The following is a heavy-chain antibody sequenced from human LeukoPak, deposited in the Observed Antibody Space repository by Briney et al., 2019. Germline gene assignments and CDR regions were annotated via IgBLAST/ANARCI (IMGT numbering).Heavy chain of an antibody. Sequence: SGTLSLTCAVSGVSISSSNWWSWVRQPPGKGLEWIGEIYHSGSTNYNPSLKSRVTISVDTSKNQFSLKLSSVTAADTAVYYCARLKRIAAAGTTNYYFDYWGQGTLVTVSS. CDR1: GVSISSSNW. J-gene: IGHJ4*02. D-gene: IGHD6-13*01. CDR3: ARLKRIAAAGTTNYYFDY. V-gene: IGHV4-4*02. CDR2: IYHSGST.